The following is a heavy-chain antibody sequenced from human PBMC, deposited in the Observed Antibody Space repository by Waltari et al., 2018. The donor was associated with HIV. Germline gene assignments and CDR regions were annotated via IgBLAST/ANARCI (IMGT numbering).Heavy chain of an antibody. V-gene: IGHV1-24*01. Sequence: QVQLIQSGAEVKKPGASVKVSCKVFGYTITELSMHWVRQAPGKGLEWMGGFDPEDDETIYEQKFQGRVTMTEDTSTDSAYMELSSLTSEDTAVYYCATGGGTTSIQLYDLDVWGQGTTVTVSS. D-gene: IGHD1-26*01. CDR3: ATGGGTTSIQLYDLDV. CDR1: GYTITELS. CDR2: FDPEDDET. J-gene: IGHJ6*02.